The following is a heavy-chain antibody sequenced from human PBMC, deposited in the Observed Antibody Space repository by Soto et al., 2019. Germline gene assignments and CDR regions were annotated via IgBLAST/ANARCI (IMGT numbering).Heavy chain of an antibody. CDR2: IYHSGST. D-gene: IGHD2-21*01. V-gene: IGHV4-30-2*01. Sequence: SETLSLTCAVSGGSISSGGYSWSWIRQPPGKGLEWIGYIYHSGSTYYNPSLKSRVTISVDRSKNQFSLKLSSVTAADTAVYYCARGNVVAIHYWGQGTLVTVSS. CDR3: ARGNVVAIHY. J-gene: IGHJ4*02. CDR1: GGSISSGGYS.